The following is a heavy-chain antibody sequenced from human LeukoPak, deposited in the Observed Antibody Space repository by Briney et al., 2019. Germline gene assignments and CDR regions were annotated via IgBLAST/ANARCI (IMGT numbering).Heavy chain of an antibody. CDR1: GFTVSSNY. CDR3: ARGLNYGSGSTLEGF. D-gene: IGHD3-10*01. CDR2: IYSGGRT. Sequence: PGGSLRLSCAASGFTVSSNYMSWVRQAPGKGLEWVSVIYSGGRTNYTDSVKGRFTISRDSTKNTLYLQMNSLRAEDTAVYYCARGLNYGSGSTLEGFWGQGTLVTVYS. J-gene: IGHJ4*02. V-gene: IGHV3-53*01.